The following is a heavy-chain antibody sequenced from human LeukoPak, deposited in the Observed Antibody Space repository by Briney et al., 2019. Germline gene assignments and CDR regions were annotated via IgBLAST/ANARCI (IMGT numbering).Heavy chain of an antibody. J-gene: IGHJ4*02. CDR2: IKQDGSEK. Sequence: GGSLRLPCAASGFTFSGYWMSWVRQAPGKGLEWVANIKQDGSEKYYVDSVKGRFTISRDNAKNSLYLQMNSLRAEDTAVYYCARDAEMATIIYRSWAIDYWGQGTLVTVSS. CDR1: GFTFSGYW. V-gene: IGHV3-7*01. D-gene: IGHD5-24*01. CDR3: ARDAEMATIIYRSWAIDY.